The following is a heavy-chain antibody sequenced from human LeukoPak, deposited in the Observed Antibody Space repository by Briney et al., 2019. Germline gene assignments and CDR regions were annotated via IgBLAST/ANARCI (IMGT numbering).Heavy chain of an antibody. CDR1: GGSFSGYY. V-gene: IGHV4-34*01. CDR2: INHSGST. Sequence: PSETLSLTCAVYGGSFSGYYWSWIRQPPGKGLEWIGEINHSGSTNYNPSLKSRVTTSVDTSKNQFSLKLSSVTAADTAVYYCARGGVLMDVWGQGTTVTVSS. CDR3: ARGGVLMDV. J-gene: IGHJ6*02. D-gene: IGHD2-8*01.